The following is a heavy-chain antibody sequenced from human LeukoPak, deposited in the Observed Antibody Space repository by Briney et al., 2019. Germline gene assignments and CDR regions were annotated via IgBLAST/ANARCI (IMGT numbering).Heavy chain of an antibody. D-gene: IGHD4-17*01. Sequence: GGSLRLSCAASGFTFSSFGMHWVRQAPGKGLEWVADIWFDGKNEHFADSVKGRFTISRDNSKNTLYLQMNSLRAEDTAVYYCARDITVTQFDYWGQGTLVTVSS. CDR1: GFTFSSFG. CDR3: ARDITVTQFDY. CDR2: IWFDGKNE. J-gene: IGHJ4*02. V-gene: IGHV3-33*01.